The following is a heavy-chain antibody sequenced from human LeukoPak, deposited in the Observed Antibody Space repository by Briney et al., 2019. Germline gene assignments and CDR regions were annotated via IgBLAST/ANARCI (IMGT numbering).Heavy chain of an antibody. V-gene: IGHV4-39*01. Sequence: SETLSLTCTVSGGSISSSSYYWGWIRQPPGKGLEWIGGIYYSGSTYYNPSLKSRVTISVDTSKNQFSLKLSSVTAADTAVYYCARPRYYYDSSGYYLNWFDPWGQGTLVTVSS. CDR3: ARPRYYYDSSGYYLNWFDP. CDR2: IYYSGST. D-gene: IGHD3-22*01. CDR1: GGSISSSSYY. J-gene: IGHJ5*02.